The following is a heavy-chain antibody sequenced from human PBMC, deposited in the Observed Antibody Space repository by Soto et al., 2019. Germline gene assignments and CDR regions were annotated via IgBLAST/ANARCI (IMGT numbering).Heavy chain of an antibody. CDR3: ATGTAAPAH. J-gene: IGHJ1*01. V-gene: IGHV3-23*01. CDR2: ISTSGGTT. CDR1: GFTFSNFD. Sequence: GGSLRLSCAASGFTFSNFDMSWVRQAPGKGLEWVSGISTSGGTTYYADSVKGRFTSSRDNSKNTLYLQMTSLRAEDTAVYYCATGTAAPAHWGQGTLVTISS. D-gene: IGHD6-13*01.